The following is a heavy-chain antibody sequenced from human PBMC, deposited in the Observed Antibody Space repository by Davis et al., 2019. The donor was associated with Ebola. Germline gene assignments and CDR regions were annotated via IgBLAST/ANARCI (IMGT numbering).Heavy chain of an antibody. Sequence: GESLKISCKGSGYRFISYWIGWVRQMPGKGLEWMGIIYPGDADTRYSPSFQGQVTISADNSISTAYLQWSSLKASDTAMYYCARASFRGVEGGYFDYWGQGALVTVSS. CDR1: GYRFISYW. D-gene: IGHD3-10*01. J-gene: IGHJ4*02. CDR2: IYPGDADT. CDR3: ARASFRGVEGGYFDY. V-gene: IGHV5-51*01.